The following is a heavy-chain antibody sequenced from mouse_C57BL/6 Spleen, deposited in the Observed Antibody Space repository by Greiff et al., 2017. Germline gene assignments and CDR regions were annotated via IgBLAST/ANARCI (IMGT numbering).Heavy chain of an antibody. CDR3: ARWGYGSSFWYFDV. J-gene: IGHJ1*03. CDR2: IYPSDSET. Sequence: QVQLQQPGAELVRPGSSVKLSCKASGYTFTSYWMDWVKQRPGQGLEWIGNIYPSDSETHYNQKLKDKAKLTVDKSSSTAYMQLSSLTSEDSAVYYCARWGYGSSFWYFDVWGTGTTVTVSS. D-gene: IGHD1-1*01. V-gene: IGHV1-61*01. CDR1: GYTFTSYW.